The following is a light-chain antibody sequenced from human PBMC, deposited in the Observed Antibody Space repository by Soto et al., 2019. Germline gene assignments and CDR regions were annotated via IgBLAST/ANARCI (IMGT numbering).Light chain of an antibody. CDR3: SSYTIRSTLV. Sequence: QSVLTQPASVSGSPGQSITISCTGTSSVVGGYNFVSWYQHHPGKAPKLMIYEVSNRPSGVSHRFSGSKSGNTASLTISGLQAEDEADYSFSSYTIRSTLVFGTGTKVTVL. V-gene: IGLV2-14*01. J-gene: IGLJ1*01. CDR2: EVS. CDR1: SSVVGGYNF.